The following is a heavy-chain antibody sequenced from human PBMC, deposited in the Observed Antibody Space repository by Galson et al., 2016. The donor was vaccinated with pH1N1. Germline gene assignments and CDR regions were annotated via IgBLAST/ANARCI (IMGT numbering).Heavy chain of an antibody. V-gene: IGHV1-24*01. CDR1: GYTLSELS. Sequence: SVKVSCKVSGYTLSELSMHWVRQVSGKGLEWMGGYVPEDGETIYAQKFQGRVTMTEDTSTDTAYMELKNLRSEDTAVYFCARDRVLRFLERSPYDYKAMDVWGQGTAVTVS. D-gene: IGHD3-3*01. CDR3: ARDRVLRFLERSPYDYKAMDV. J-gene: IGHJ6*02. CDR2: YVPEDGET.